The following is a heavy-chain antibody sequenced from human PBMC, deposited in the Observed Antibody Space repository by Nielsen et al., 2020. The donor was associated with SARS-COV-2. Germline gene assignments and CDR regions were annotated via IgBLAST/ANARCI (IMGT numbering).Heavy chain of an antibody. J-gene: IGHJ6*03. CDR2: IDPSDSYT. V-gene: IGHV5-10-1*01. CDR3: ARQGYCSGGSCYPLPDMDV. Sequence: GESLKISCKGSGYSFTSYWISWVRQMPGKGLEWMGRIDPSDSYTNYSPSFQGHVTVSADKSISTAYLQWSSLKASDTAMYYCARQGYCSGGSCYPLPDMDVWGKGTTVTVSS. D-gene: IGHD2-15*01. CDR1: GYSFTSYW.